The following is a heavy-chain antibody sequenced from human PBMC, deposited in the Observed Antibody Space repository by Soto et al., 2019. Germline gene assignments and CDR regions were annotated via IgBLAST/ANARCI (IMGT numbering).Heavy chain of an antibody. V-gene: IGHV1-69*04. CDR1: GGTFSSYT. Sequence: ASVKVSCKASGGTFSSYTISWVRQAPGQGLEWMGRIIPILGIANYAQKFQGRVTITADKSTSTAYMELSSLRSEDTAVYYCARDLRSIAAAGAAKSFAVMDVWGKGTTVTVSS. J-gene: IGHJ6*04. CDR2: IIPILGIA. D-gene: IGHD6-13*01. CDR3: ARDLRSIAAAGAAKSFAVMDV.